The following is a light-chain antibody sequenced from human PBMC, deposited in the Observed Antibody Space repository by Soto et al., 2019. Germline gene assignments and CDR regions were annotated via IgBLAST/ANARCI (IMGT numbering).Light chain of an antibody. CDR2: GAS. V-gene: IGKV3-15*01. CDR3: QQYNNWPWT. Sequence: EIVMTQSPATLSVSPGERATLSCRASQSVSSNLAWYQQKPGQAPRLLIYGASTRATGIPARFSGSGSGTEVTLTISSLQSEDGAVYYCQQYNNWPWTFGQGTKVDIK. CDR1: QSVSSN. J-gene: IGKJ1*01.